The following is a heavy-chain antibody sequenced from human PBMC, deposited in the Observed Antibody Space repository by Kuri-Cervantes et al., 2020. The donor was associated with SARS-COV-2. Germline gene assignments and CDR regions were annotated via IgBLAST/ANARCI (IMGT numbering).Heavy chain of an antibody. CDR3: ARDRVGVHDY. CDR2: ISYDGINK. CDR1: GFTFSSYA. Sequence: GESLKISCAASGFTFSSYAIHWVRQAPGKGLEWVAIISYDGINKSYADSVKGRFTISRDNSNNTLNLQMNSLRVEDTAVYYCARDRVGVHDYWGQGTLVTVSS. D-gene: IGHD2-21*01. V-gene: IGHV3-30-3*01. J-gene: IGHJ4*02.